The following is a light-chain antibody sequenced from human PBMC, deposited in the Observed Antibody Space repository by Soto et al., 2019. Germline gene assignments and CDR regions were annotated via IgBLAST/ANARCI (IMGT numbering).Light chain of an antibody. V-gene: IGLV3-21*02. CDR3: HLWDNTSDQPV. CDR1: DIGTKS. J-gene: IGLJ2*01. CDR2: DDS. Sequence: SYELTQPPSVSVTPGQTARIPCGGNDIGTKSVHWYQQKPDQSPVLVVYDDSDRPSGIPERFSGSNSGNAATLTISRVEAGDEADYYGHLWDNTSDQPVFGGGTKVTVL.